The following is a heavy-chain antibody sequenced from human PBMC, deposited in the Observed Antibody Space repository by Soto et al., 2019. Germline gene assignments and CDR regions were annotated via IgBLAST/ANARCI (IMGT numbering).Heavy chain of an antibody. CDR2: INAGNGNT. J-gene: IGHJ6*02. CDR1: GYTFTSYA. CDR3: ASGTGDIVVVPAAMQSYYDDMDV. D-gene: IGHD2-2*01. Sequence: ASVKVSCKASGYTFTSYAMHWVRQAPGQRLEWMGWINAGNGNTKYSQKFQGRVTITRDTSASTAYMELSSLRSEDTAVYNCASGTGDIVVVPAAMQSYYDDMDVWGQGTTVTVSS. V-gene: IGHV1-3*01.